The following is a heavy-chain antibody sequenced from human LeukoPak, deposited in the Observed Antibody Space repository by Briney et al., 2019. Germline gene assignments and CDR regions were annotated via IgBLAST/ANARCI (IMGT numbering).Heavy chain of an antibody. CDR2: ISGSGGST. V-gene: IGHV3-23*01. J-gene: IGHJ4*02. Sequence: GSLRLSCAASGFTFSSYAMSWVRQAPGKGLEWVSAISGSGGSTYYADSVKGRFTISRDNSKNTLYLQMNSLRAEDTAVYYCARWEIRGTAHKLDYWGQGTLVTVSS. CDR3: ARWEIRGTAHKLDY. CDR1: GFTFSSYA. D-gene: IGHD1-7*01.